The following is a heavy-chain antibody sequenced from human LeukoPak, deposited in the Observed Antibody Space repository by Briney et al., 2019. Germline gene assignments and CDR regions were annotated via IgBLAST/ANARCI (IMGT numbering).Heavy chain of an antibody. Sequence: SETLSLTCTVSGGSISSYYWIWIRQPPGKGLEWIGYIYYSGSTNYNPSLKSRVTIAVDTSKNQFSLKLSSVTAADTAVYYCARDPSPFYSGSYLGFDPWGQGTLVTVSS. CDR2: IYYSGST. CDR3: ARDPSPFYSGSYLGFDP. V-gene: IGHV4-59*01. CDR1: GGSISSYY. J-gene: IGHJ5*02. D-gene: IGHD1-26*01.